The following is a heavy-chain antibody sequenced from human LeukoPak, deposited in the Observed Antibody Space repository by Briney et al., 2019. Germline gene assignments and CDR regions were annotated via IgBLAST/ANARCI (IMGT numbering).Heavy chain of an antibody. CDR3: ARDHEDIVVVVAANGGSWFDP. J-gene: IGHJ5*02. CDR2: ISSSSSTI. V-gene: IGHV3-48*01. Sequence: GGSLRLSCAASGFTFSSYSMNWVRQAPGKGLEWVSYISSSSSTIYYADSVKGRFTISRDNAKNSLYLQMNSLRAEDTAVYYCARDHEDIVVVVAANGGSWFDPWGQGTLVTVSS. CDR1: GFTFSSYS. D-gene: IGHD2-15*01.